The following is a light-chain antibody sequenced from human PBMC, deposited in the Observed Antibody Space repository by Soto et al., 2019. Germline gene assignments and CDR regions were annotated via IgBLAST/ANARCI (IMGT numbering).Light chain of an antibody. J-gene: IGLJ1*01. CDR3: SSFTSSSVYV. CDR1: SSDVGGYNY. Sequence: QSVLTQPASVSGSPGQSITIFCTGTSSDVGGYNYVSWYQHHPGKAPKLMIYDVTNRPSGVSNRFSGSKSGNTASLTISVLQAEDEADYYCSSFTSSSVYVFGIGTKVTV. V-gene: IGLV2-14*03. CDR2: DVT.